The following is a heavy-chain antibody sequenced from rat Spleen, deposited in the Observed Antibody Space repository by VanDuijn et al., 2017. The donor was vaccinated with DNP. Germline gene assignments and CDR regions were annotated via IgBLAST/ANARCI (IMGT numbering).Heavy chain of an antibody. J-gene: IGHJ2*01. CDR2: IKAKSNNYAT. Sequence: EVQVLESGGGLVQPGSSLKLSCATSGFTFSTAWLYWYRQFPDKRLEWVARIKAKSNNYATDYTESVKGRFTISRDDSKSSVYLQMDNLKEEDTAIYYCSWPGDWGQGVMVTVSS. CDR1: GFTFSTAW. V-gene: IGHV6-6*01. CDR3: SWPGD. D-gene: IGHD1-4*01.